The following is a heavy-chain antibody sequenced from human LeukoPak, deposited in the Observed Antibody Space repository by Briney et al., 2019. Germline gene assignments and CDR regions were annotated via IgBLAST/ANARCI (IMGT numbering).Heavy chain of an antibody. Sequence: SETLSLTCAAYGGSFSGYYWSWIRQPPGKGLEWIGEINHSGSTNYNPSLKSRVTISVDTSKNQFSLKLSSVTAADTAVYYCAREILYDSTGYDVWGQGTLVTVSS. J-gene: IGHJ4*02. V-gene: IGHV4-34*01. CDR1: GGSFSGYY. CDR2: INHSGST. CDR3: AREILYDSTGYDV. D-gene: IGHD3-22*01.